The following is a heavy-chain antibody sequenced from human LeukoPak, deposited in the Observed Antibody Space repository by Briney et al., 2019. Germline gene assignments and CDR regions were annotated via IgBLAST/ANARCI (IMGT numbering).Heavy chain of an antibody. CDR1: GFTFSSYW. CDR2: INSDGSST. Sequence: GGSLRLSCVASGFTFSSYWMHWVRQAPGKGLVWVSRINSDGSSTSYADSVKGRFTISRDNAKNTLYLQMNSLRAEDTAVYYCARDPNEHYHDSSRHNWGQGTLVTVSS. J-gene: IGHJ4*02. CDR3: ARDPNEHYHDSSRHN. D-gene: IGHD3-22*01. V-gene: IGHV3-74*01.